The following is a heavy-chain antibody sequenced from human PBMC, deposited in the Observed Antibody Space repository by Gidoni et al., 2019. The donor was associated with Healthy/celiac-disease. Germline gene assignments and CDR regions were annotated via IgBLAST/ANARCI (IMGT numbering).Heavy chain of an antibody. Sequence: EVQLVESGGGLVKPGRSLRLSCTASGFTFGDYAMSWFRQAPGKGLEWVGFIRSKSDGGTTEYAASVKGRFTISRDDSKSIAYLQMNSLKTEDTAVYYCTRGEPKRCSSTSCFDYWGQGTLVTVSS. CDR2: IRSKSDGGTT. CDR3: TRGEPKRCSSTSCFDY. J-gene: IGHJ4*02. CDR1: GFTFGDYA. D-gene: IGHD2-2*01. V-gene: IGHV3-49*05.